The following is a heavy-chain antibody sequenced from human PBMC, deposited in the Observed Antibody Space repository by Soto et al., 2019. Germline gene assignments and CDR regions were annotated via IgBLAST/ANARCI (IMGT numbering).Heavy chain of an antibody. J-gene: IGHJ4*02. CDR3: ASPPGPYSSSWYTALGY. Sequence: ASVKVSCKASGGTFSSYAISWVRQAPGQGLEWMGWINAGNGNTNYSQKFQGRVTVTRDTSASTAYMELSSLRSEDTAVYYCASPPGPYSSSWYTALGYWGQGTLVTVSS. CDR1: GGTFSSYA. D-gene: IGHD6-13*01. CDR2: INAGNGNT. V-gene: IGHV1-3*01.